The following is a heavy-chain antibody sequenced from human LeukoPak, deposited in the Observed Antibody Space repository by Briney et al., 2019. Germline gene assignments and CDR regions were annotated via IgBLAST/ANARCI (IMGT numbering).Heavy chain of an antibody. D-gene: IGHD6-6*01. V-gene: IGHV3-48*03. CDR3: ARCPSIAKYYYYYYYMDV. Sequence: PGGSLRLSCAASGFTFSIYEMNWVRQAPGKGLEWVSYISSIVSTIYYADSVKGRFTISRDNAKNSLYLKMNSLRAEDTDVYYCARCPSIAKYYYYYYYMDVWGKGTTVTVSS. J-gene: IGHJ6*03. CDR2: ISSIVSTI. CDR1: GFTFSIYE.